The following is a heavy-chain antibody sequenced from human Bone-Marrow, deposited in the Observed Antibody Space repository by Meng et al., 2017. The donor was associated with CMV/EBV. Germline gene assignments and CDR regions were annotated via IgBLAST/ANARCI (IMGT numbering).Heavy chain of an antibody. J-gene: IGHJ4*02. CDR2: KQKGGSLK. CDR1: GFSFSTSG. CDR3: AIDPKLAY. Sequence: GGSLRLSCAASGFSFSTSGMHWVRQSPGRGLEWVSFKQKGGSLKVCTDSGKGRFTISRDDSRNTLFLQMNSLTAEDTAVYYCAIDPKLAYWGEGTLVTVSS. V-gene: IGHV3-30*02.